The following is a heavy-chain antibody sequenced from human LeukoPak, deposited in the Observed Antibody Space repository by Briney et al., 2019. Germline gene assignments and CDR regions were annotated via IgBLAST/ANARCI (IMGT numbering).Heavy chain of an antibody. CDR2: IKRKTDGGAT. CDR1: GFTFSNAW. CDR3: TSPSSPYYYYNMDV. J-gene: IGHJ6*02. Sequence: PGGSLRLSCAASGFTFSNAWMNWVRQAPGKGLEWFGRIKRKTDGGATDYAAPVKGRFTISRDDSKNTLYLHMNSLKTEDTGVYYCTSPSSPYYYYNMDVWGQGTTVTVSS. V-gene: IGHV3-15*01.